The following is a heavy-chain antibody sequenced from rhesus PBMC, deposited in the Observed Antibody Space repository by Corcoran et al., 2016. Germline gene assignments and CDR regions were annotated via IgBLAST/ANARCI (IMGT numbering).Heavy chain of an antibody. V-gene: IGHV4-147*01. Sequence: QVQLQELGPGLVKPSETLSLTCAVSGGSISSNYWSWIRQSPGKGLEWIGVIYGVTGSTTYDPSLKGRVTISTDTSKSQFSVRLSSVTAADTAVYYCARHPNDWGQGILVIVSS. J-gene: IGHJ4*01. CDR1: GGSISSNY. CDR3: ARHPND. CDR2: IYGVTGST.